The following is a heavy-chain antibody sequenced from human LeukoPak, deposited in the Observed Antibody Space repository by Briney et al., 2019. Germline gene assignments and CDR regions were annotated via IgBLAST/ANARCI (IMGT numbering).Heavy chain of an antibody. CDR1: GFTFSSYG. CDR3: ARDRVGVQVPAANTNWFDP. Sequence: GGSLRLSCAASGFTFSSYGMHWVRQAPGKGLEWVAVISYDGSNKYYADSVKGRFTISRDNSKNTLYLQMNSLRAEDTAVYYCARDRVGVQVPAANTNWFDPWAREPWSPSPQ. CDR2: ISYDGSNK. D-gene: IGHD2-2*01. V-gene: IGHV3-30*03. J-gene: IGHJ5*02.